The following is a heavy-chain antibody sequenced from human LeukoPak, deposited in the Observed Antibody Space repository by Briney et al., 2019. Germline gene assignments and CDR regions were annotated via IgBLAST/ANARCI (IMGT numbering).Heavy chain of an antibody. CDR3: AKSSGFFAEYFQH. Sequence: GGSLRLSCAASEFTFSSYAMSWVRQAPGKGLEWVSGISGSGGSTYYADSVKGRFTISRDNSKNTLYLQMNSLRAEDTAVYYCAKSSGFFAEYFQHWGQGTLVTVSS. CDR2: ISGSGGST. V-gene: IGHV3-23*01. D-gene: IGHD6-19*01. J-gene: IGHJ1*01. CDR1: EFTFSSYA.